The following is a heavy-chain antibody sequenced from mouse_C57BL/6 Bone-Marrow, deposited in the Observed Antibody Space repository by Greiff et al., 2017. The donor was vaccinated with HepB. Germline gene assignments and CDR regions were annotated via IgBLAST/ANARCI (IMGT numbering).Heavy chain of an antibody. V-gene: IGHV1-9*01. Sequence: VQLQESGAELMKPGASVKLSCKATGYTFTGYWIEWVKQRPGHGLEWIGDILPGSGSTNYNEKFKGKATLTADTSSNTAYMQLSSLTTEDSAIYYCALFYYYGRLSYWYFDVWGTGTTVTVSS. D-gene: IGHD1-1*01. CDR2: ILPGSGST. J-gene: IGHJ1*03. CDR3: ALFYYYGRLSYWYFDV. CDR1: GYTFTGYW.